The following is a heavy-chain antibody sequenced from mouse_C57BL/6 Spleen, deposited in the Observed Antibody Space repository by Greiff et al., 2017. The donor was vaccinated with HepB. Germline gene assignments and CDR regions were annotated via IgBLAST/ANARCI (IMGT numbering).Heavy chain of an antibody. Sequence: EVHLVESGGGLVQSGRSLRLSCATSGFTFSDFYMEWVRQAPGKGLEWIAASRNKANDYTTEYSASVKGRFIVSRDTSQSILYLQMNALRAEDTAIYYCARDLYGGGYFDYWGQGTTLTVSS. D-gene: IGHD1-1*02. CDR2: SRNKANDYTT. CDR3: ARDLYGGGYFDY. J-gene: IGHJ2*01. V-gene: IGHV7-1*01. CDR1: GFTFSDFY.